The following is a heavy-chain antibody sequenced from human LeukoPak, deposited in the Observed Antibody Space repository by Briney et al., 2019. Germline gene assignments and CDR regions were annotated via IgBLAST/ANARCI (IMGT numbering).Heavy chain of an antibody. J-gene: IGHJ5*02. V-gene: IGHV4-34*01. CDR3: ARADTTVKIVPTIKGSTVWSAP. CDR1: GGSFSGYY. Sequence: SETLSLTCAVYGGSFSGYYWSWIRQPPGKGLEWIGEINHSGSTNYNPSLKSRVTISVDTSKNQFSLKLSSVTAADTAVYYCARADTTVKIVPTIKGSTVWSAPWGKGTLVTVSS. D-gene: IGHD5-12*01. CDR2: INHSGST.